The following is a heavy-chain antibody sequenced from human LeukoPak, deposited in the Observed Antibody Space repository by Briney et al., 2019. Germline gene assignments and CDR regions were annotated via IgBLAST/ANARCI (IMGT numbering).Heavy chain of an antibody. V-gene: IGHV4-59*01. CDR1: GGSFSGYY. D-gene: IGHD1-26*01. CDR3: ARAAYSGSYHSDY. Sequence: SETLSLTCAVYGGSFSGYYWNWIRQPPGKGLEWIGYIYYSGSTNYNPSLKSRVTISVDTSKNQFSLKLSSVTAADTAVYYCARAAYSGSYHSDYWGQGTLVTVSS. J-gene: IGHJ4*02. CDR2: IYYSGST.